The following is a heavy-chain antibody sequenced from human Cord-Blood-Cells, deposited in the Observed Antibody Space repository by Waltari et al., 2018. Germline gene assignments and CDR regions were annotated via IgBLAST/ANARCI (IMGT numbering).Heavy chain of an antibody. CDR3: ARDPSDYSSSWYYFDY. D-gene: IGHD6-13*01. V-gene: IGHV4-4*02. CDR1: GGSISSSNW. Sequence: QVQLQESGPGLVKPSGTLSLTCAVSGGSISSSNWWSWVRQPPGKGLEWIGEIYHSGDTNYNPSLKSRVTRAVDKSKNQFSLKLSSVTAADTAVYYCARDPSDYSSSWYYFDYWGQGTLVTVSS. CDR2: IYHSGDT. J-gene: IGHJ4*02.